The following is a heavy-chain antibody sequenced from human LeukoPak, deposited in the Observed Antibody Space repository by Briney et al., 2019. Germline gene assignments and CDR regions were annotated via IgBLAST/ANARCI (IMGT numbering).Heavy chain of an antibody. CDR1: GGSISSYY. CDR2: IYYSGST. J-gene: IGHJ4*02. V-gene: IGHV4-59*08. Sequence: SETLSLTCTVSGGSISSYYWSWIRQPPGKGLEWIGYIYYSGSTNYNPSLKSRVTVSVDTSKNQFSLKLSSVTAADTAVYYCARHGYCSGGSCYVVFDYWGQGTLVTVSS. D-gene: IGHD2-15*01. CDR3: ARHGYCSGGSCYVVFDY.